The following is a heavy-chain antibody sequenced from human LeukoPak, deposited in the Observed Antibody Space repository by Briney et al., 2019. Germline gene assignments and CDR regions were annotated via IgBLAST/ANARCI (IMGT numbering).Heavy chain of an antibody. CDR2: VSDDGTKK. J-gene: IGHJ6*02. CDR3: AKRRMMGATYYHGMDV. D-gene: IGHD1-26*01. CDR1: GFSFSAYD. Sequence: GGSLRLSCAASGFSFSAYDMHWVRQAPGKGLEWVAVVSDDGTKKYYLDSVKGRFTISRDNSDNTLFLLMNSLTPEDTAAYFCAKRRMMGATYYHGMDVWGQGTTVTVSS. V-gene: IGHV3-30*18.